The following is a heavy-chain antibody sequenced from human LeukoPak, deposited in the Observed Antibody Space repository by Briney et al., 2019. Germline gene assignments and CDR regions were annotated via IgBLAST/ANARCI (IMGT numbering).Heavy chain of an antibody. CDR1: GYTFTSYY. D-gene: IGHD4-23*01. V-gene: IGHV1-46*01. Sequence: ASVKVSCKASGYTFTSYYKHWVRQAPGQGLEWMGIINPSGGSTSYAQKFQGRVTMTRDTSTSTVYMELSSLRSEDTAVYYCARDYGGQVEFDYWGQGTLVTVSS. CDR3: ARDYGGQVEFDY. CDR2: INPSGGST. J-gene: IGHJ4*02.